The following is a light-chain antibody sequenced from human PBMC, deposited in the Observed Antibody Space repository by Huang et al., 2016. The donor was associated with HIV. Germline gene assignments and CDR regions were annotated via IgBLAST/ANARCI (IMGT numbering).Light chain of an antibody. J-gene: IGKJ1*01. CDR1: QASGDD. CDR3: LQDYNYPWT. Sequence: AIQMTQSPSSLSASVGERVIITCRASQASGDDLRWYQQKSGKAPTLLIDSSSSLQSGVSSRFSGSGSGTDFTLTISDLQPEDFATYYFLQDYNYPWTFGQGTKVEI. CDR2: SSS. V-gene: IGKV1-6*01.